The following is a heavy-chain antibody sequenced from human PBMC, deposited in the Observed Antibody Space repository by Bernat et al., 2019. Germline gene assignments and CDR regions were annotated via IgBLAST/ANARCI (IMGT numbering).Heavy chain of an antibody. CDR1: GLSFSRYS. Sequence: EVQLVESGGGLVQPGGSLRLSCAAFGLSFSRYSMNWVRQAPGKGLEWISYISSYSETIYYADSVKGRFTISRDNAKNSLFLQMNSLRDEDTAVYYCAAQLSSGWYEFDYWGQGTLVTVSS. D-gene: IGHD6-19*01. V-gene: IGHV3-48*02. J-gene: IGHJ4*02. CDR3: AAQLSSGWYEFDY. CDR2: ISSYSETI.